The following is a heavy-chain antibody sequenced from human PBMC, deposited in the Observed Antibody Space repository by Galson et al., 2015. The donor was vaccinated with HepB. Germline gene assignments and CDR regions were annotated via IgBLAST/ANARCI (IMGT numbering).Heavy chain of an antibody. V-gene: IGHV5-51*01. CDR3: VRRQIYGGGIYSMDV. J-gene: IGHJ6*02. CDR2: IYPGASET. Sequence: QSGAEVKKPGESLKISCEGSGYRFSMYWIGWVRQMPGRGLEWMGSIYPGASETRYSPSFQGQVTISADKSISTAYLQWSSLKASDTAMYYCVRRQIYGGGIYSMDVWGQGTTVTVSS. D-gene: IGHD2-21*01. CDR1: GYRFSMYW.